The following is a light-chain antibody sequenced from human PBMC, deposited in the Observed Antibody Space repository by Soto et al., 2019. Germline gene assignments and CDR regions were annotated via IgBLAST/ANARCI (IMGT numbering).Light chain of an antibody. V-gene: IGKV1-5*01. J-gene: IGKJ2*01. CDR1: QSINNW. Sequence: DIQMTQSPSTLSASVGDRVTITCRASQSINNWLAWYQHKPGKAPKLLIYDASNLETGVPSRFSASVSGTEFTLIISGLQPDDVATYYGQDYDSYSFGQGTKLDIK. CDR3: QDYDSYS. CDR2: DAS.